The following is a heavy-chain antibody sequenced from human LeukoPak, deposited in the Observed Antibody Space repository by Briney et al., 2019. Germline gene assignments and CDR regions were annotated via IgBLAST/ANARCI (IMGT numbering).Heavy chain of an antibody. V-gene: IGHV3-9*01. Sequence: GGSLRLSCTVSGFNFEDDAMHWVRQAPGKGLEWVARTTWRSEIRIYVDSVKGRFTVSRDNARNSVYLQMDSLRTEDTALYYCVKARAGYYDNWGQGTLVTVSS. D-gene: IGHD3-22*01. CDR1: GFNFEDDA. CDR3: VKARAGYYDN. J-gene: IGHJ4*02. CDR2: TTWRSEIR.